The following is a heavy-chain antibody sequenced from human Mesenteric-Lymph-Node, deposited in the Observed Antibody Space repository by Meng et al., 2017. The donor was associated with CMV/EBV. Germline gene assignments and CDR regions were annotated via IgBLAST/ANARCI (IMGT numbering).Heavy chain of an antibody. Sequence: ASGFTFSNAWMSWVRQAPGKGLEWIGRIKSKTDGGTTDYAAPVKGRFTISRDDSKNTLYLQMNSLITEDTAVYYCTAGANIDVATDYWGQGTLVTVSS. CDR1: GFTFSNAW. J-gene: IGHJ4*02. CDR2: IKSKTDGGTT. D-gene: IGHD5-12*01. CDR3: TAGANIDVATDY. V-gene: IGHV3-15*01.